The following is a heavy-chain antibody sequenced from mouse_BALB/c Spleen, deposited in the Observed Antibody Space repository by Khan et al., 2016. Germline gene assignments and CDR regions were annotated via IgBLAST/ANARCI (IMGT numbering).Heavy chain of an antibody. Sequence: QVQLQQSGADLVRPGTSVKVSCKASGYAFTNVLIDWIKQRPGQGLDWIGVINPGSGSTNYNEKFKGKATLTADKSSSTAYMQLSSLTSDDSAVXFCASQYGSCYVGFAYWGQGTLVTVSA. CDR3: ASQYGSCYVGFAY. V-gene: IGHV1-54*01. CDR1: GYAFTNVL. CDR2: INPGSGST. J-gene: IGHJ3*01. D-gene: IGHD1-1*01.